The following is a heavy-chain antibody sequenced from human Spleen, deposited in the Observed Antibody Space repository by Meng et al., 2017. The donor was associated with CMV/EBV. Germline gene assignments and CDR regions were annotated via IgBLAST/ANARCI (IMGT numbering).Heavy chain of an antibody. J-gene: IGHJ2*01. V-gene: IGHV3-53*01. CDR2: IYSGGST. CDR1: GFTVSNNY. D-gene: IGHD2-2*02. Sequence: GESLKISCAASGFTVSNNYMSWVRQAPGKGLEWVSVIYSGGSTYYADSVKGRFTISRDNSKNTLYLQMNSLRAEDTAVYYCASQGGYCSSTSCYTGWYFDLWGRGTLVTVSS. CDR3: ASQGGYCSSTSCYTGWYFDL.